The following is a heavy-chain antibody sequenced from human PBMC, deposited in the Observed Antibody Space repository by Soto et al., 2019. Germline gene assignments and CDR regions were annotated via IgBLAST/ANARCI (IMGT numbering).Heavy chain of an antibody. CDR3: ARDSSSWYSGGPYYYGMDV. Sequence: GGSLRLSCAASGFTFSSYGMHWVRQAPGKGLEWVAVISYNGSNIYYADSVKGRFTISRDNAKNTLYLQMNSLRDEDTAVYYCARDSSSWYSGGPYYYGMDVWGQGTTVTVPS. D-gene: IGHD6-13*01. J-gene: IGHJ6*02. CDR1: GFTFSSYG. CDR2: ISYNGSNI. V-gene: IGHV3-30*03.